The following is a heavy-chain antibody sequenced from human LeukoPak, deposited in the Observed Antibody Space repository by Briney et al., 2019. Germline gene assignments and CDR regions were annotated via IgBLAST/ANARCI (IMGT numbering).Heavy chain of an antibody. CDR2: ISGSGGST. CDR3: AKGKPMVRGVRGDYYFDY. Sequence: GGSLRLSCAASGFTFSSYAMSWVRQAPGKGLEWVSAISGSGGSTYYADSVKGRFTISRDNSKNTLYLQMNSLRAEDTAVYYCAKGKPMVRGVRGDYYFDYWAQGTLVTVSS. CDR1: GFTFSSYA. V-gene: IGHV3-23*01. J-gene: IGHJ4*02. D-gene: IGHD3-10*01.